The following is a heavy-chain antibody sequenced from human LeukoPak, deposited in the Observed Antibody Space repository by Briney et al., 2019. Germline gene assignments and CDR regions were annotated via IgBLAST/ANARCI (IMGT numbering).Heavy chain of an antibody. CDR3: ARVVVGAIDY. V-gene: IGHV1-69*04. CDR2: IIPIFGIA. Sequence: SVKVSCKASGGTFSSYAISWVRQAPGQGLEWMGRIIPIFGIANYAQKFRGRVTITADKSTSTAYMELSSLRSEDTAVYYCARVVVGAIDYWGQGTLVTVSS. CDR1: GGTFSSYA. D-gene: IGHD1-26*01. J-gene: IGHJ4*02.